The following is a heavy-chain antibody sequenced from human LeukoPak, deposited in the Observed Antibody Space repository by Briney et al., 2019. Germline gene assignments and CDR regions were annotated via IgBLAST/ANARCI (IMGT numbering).Heavy chain of an antibody. V-gene: IGHV3-11*01. D-gene: IGHD6-13*01. J-gene: IGHJ6*02. CDR1: GFTFSDYY. CDR3: ARDMAEAGTPVNYYYYGMDV. CDR2: ISSSGSTI. Sequence: GGSLRLSCAASGFTFSDYYMSWIRQAPGKGLEWVSYISSSGSTIYYADSVKGRFTISRDNAKNSLYLQMNSLRAEDTAVYYCARDMAEAGTPVNYYYYGMDVWGQGTTVTVSS.